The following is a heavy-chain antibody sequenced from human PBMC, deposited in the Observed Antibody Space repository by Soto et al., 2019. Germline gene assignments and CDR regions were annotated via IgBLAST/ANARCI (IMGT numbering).Heavy chain of an antibody. CDR1: GFTFNDYY. Sequence: GGSMRLSCVASGFTFNDYYMSWIRQAPGKGLEWLSYISVTSAYTNYAESVKGRFTISRDNAQNSLYLQMNSLRAEDTALYYCAITPRSSYGPFDYWGRGTLVTVSS. V-gene: IGHV3-11*06. D-gene: IGHD5-18*01. J-gene: IGHJ4*02. CDR2: ISVTSAYT. CDR3: AITPRSSYGPFDY.